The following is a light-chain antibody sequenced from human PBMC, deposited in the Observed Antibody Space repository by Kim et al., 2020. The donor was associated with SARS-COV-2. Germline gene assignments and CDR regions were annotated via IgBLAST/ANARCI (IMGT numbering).Light chain of an antibody. CDR1: QSISLW. CDR2: KAS. CDR3: QQYDSFLGT. V-gene: IGKV1-5*03. J-gene: IGKJ1*01. Sequence: DIQMTQSPSTLPASVGDRVTITCRASQSISLWLAWYQQKPGKAPKLLIYKASTLQSGVPSRFSGSGSGTEFTLTISSLQPDDFATYYCQQYDSFLGTFGQGTRVEIK.